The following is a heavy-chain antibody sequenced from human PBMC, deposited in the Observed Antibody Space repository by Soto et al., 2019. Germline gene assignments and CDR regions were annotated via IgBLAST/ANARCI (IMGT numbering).Heavy chain of an antibody. Sequence: PSETLSLTCTVSGGSISSYYWSWIRQPPGKGLEWIGYIYYSGSTNYNPSLKSRVTISVDTSKNQFSLKLSSVTAADTAVYYCARVRGYGSGSYLGNWFDPCGQGTLVTVSS. D-gene: IGHD3-10*01. V-gene: IGHV4-59*01. CDR2: IYYSGST. CDR1: GGSISSYY. CDR3: ARVRGYGSGSYLGNWFDP. J-gene: IGHJ5*02.